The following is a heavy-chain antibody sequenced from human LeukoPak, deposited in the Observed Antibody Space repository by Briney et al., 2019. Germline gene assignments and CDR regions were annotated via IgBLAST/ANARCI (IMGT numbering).Heavy chain of an antibody. CDR3: AISNRVVAGTFDY. CDR1: GYTFTGYY. CDR2: FDPEDGET. J-gene: IGHJ4*02. Sequence: GASVKVSCKASGYTFTGYYMHWVRQAPGKGLEWMGGFDPEDGETIYAQKFQGRVTMTEDTSTDTAYMELSSLRSEDTAVYYCAISNRVVAGTFDYWGQGTLVTVSS. D-gene: IGHD2-15*01. V-gene: IGHV1-24*01.